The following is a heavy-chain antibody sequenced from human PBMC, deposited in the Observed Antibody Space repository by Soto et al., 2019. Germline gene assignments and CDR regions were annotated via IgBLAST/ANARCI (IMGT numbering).Heavy chain of an antibody. Sequence: SVKVSCKASGGTFSSYAISWVRQAPGQGLEWMGGIIPIFGTANYAQKFQGRVTITADESTSTAYMELSSLRSEDTAVYYCARSNSSSWYADYYYYGMDVWGQGTTVTVSS. CDR3: ARSNSSSWYADYYYYGMDV. CDR1: GGTFSSYA. J-gene: IGHJ6*02. V-gene: IGHV1-69*13. D-gene: IGHD6-13*01. CDR2: IIPIFGTA.